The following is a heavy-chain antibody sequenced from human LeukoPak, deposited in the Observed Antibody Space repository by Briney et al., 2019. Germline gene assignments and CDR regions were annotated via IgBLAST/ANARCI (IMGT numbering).Heavy chain of an antibody. J-gene: IGHJ4*02. CDR3: AKRVRFLEWLGGGSYLRFDY. CDR2: ISGSGGST. D-gene: IGHD3-3*01. Sequence: PGGSLRLSCAASGFTFSSYAMSWVRQAPGKGLEWVSAISGSGGSTYYADSVKGRFTISRDNSKNTLYLQMNSLRAEDTAVYYCAKRVRFLEWLGGGSYLRFDYWGQGTLVTVSS. CDR1: GFTFSSYA. V-gene: IGHV3-23*01.